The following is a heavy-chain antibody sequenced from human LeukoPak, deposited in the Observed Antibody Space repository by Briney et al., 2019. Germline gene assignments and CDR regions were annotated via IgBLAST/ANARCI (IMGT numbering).Heavy chain of an antibody. J-gene: IGHJ5*02. CDR1: GLAFSTNS. D-gene: IGHD1-14*01. Sequence: GGSLRLSCAVSGLAFSTNSMSWVRQAPGKGLEWVANIKQDGSEKYYVDSVKGRFTISRDNAKNSLYLQMNSLRAEDTAVYYCARDRTLDWFDPWGQGTLVTVSS. V-gene: IGHV3-7*01. CDR2: IKQDGSEK. CDR3: ARDRTLDWFDP.